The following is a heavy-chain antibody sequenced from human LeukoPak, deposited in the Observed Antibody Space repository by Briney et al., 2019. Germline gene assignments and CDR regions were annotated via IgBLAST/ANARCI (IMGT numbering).Heavy chain of an antibody. CDR1: GYSFTSYW. CDR2: IYPGDSDT. D-gene: IGHD4-11*01. CDR3: ARHAYYSNLDYGMDV. Sequence: GESLEISCKGSGYSFTSYWIGWVRQMPGKGLEWMGIIYPGDSDTRYSPSFQGQVTISADKSISTAYLQWSSLKASDTAMYYCARHAYYSNLDYGMDVWGKGTTVTVSS. J-gene: IGHJ6*04. V-gene: IGHV5-51*01.